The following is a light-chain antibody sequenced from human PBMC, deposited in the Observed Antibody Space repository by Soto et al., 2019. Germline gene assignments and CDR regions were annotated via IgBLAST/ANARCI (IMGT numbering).Light chain of an antibody. J-gene: IGKJ1*01. CDR3: MQALQTPPWT. V-gene: IGKV2-28*01. CDR2: LGS. Sequence: DIVMTQSPLSLPVTPGEPASISCRSSQSLLHSSGYNYLEWYLQKPGQSPQLLIYLGSNRASGVPDRFSGSGSGTDFTLKISRVEAEDVGVYYCMQALQTPPWTFGQGTKVEIK. CDR1: QSLLHSSGYNY.